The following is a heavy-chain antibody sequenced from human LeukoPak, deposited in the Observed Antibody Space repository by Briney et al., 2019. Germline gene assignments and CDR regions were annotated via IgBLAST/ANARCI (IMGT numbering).Heavy chain of an antibody. CDR2: IYPGDSDT. D-gene: IGHD3-10*01. Sequence: GESLKISCKGSGYSFTSYWIGWVRQMPGKGLEWMGIIYPGDSDTRYSPSFQGQVTISADKSISTAYLQWSSLKASDTAMYYCARLWTTKGSRFGEFPLGYNWFDPWGQGTLVTVSS. CDR3: ARLWTTKGSRFGEFPLGYNWFDP. V-gene: IGHV5-51*01. CDR1: GYSFTSYW. J-gene: IGHJ5*02.